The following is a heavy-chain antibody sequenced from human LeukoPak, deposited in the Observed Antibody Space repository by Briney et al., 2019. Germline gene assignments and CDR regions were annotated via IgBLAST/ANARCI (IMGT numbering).Heavy chain of an antibody. CDR3: ARQHTRGAVVALVDY. J-gene: IGHJ4*02. Sequence: ASETLSLTCAVYGGSFSGYYWSWIRQPPGKGLEWIGEINHSGSTNYNPSLKSRVTISVDTSKNQFSLKLSSVTAADTAVYYCARQHTRGAVVALVDYWGQGTLVTVSS. D-gene: IGHD3-22*01. CDR2: INHSGST. V-gene: IGHV4-34*01. CDR1: GGSFSGYY.